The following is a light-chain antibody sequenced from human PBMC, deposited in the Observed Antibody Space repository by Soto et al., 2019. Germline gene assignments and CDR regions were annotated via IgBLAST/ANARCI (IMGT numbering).Light chain of an antibody. J-gene: IGLJ7*01. CDR1: SADIGAFNY. CDR3: SSYSTTSALV. Sequence: QSALTQPASVSGSPGQSITMSCAGTSADIGAFNYVSWYQHHPDKVPKLLIYDVSNRPSGVSTRFSASKSANTASLTISGLQADDEADYYCSSYSTTSALVLGGGTQLTVL. V-gene: IGLV2-14*01. CDR2: DVS.